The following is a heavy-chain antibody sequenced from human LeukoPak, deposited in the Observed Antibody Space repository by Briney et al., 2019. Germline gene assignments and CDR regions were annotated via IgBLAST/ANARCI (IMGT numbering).Heavy chain of an antibody. CDR3: AAPSRYCTNGVCYAY. Sequence: SETLSLTCAVYGGSFSGYYWSWIRQPPGKGLEWIGEINHSGSTNYNPSLKSRVTISVDTSKNQFSLKPSSVTAADTAVYYCAAPSRYCTNGVCYAYWGQGTLVTVSS. V-gene: IGHV4-34*01. CDR2: INHSGST. D-gene: IGHD2-8*01. J-gene: IGHJ4*02. CDR1: GGSFSGYY.